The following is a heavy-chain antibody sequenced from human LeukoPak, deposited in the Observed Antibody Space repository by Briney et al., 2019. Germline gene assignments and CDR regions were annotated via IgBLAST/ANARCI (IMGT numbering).Heavy chain of an antibody. CDR3: AKDAWGLYYGSVSYEIDY. CDR2: ISASGGST. V-gene: IGHV3-23*01. Sequence: GGSLRLSCAASRLTFSSYAMSWVRQAPGKGLDWVSVISASGGSTYYADSVKGPFTLSRDNSNNTLYLQMNSLRPEDTAVYYCAKDAWGLYYGSVSYEIDYWGQGTLVTVSS. D-gene: IGHD3-10*01. CDR1: RLTFSSYA. J-gene: IGHJ4*02.